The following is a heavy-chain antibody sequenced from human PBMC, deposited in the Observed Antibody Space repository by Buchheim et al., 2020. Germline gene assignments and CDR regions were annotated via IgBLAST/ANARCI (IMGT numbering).Heavy chain of an antibody. V-gene: IGHV3-48*04. J-gene: IGHJ2*01. CDR2: ISGSDNTI. Sequence: VQLVESGGGLIQPGESLRLSCAASGFTFSSYGMNWVRQAPGKGLEWVSFISGSDNTIYYADSVKGRFTISRDNAKNSLVLHMNSPRVEDTAVYYCARDQRDQGYWYFDLWGRGT. CDR1: GFTFSSYG. CDR3: ARDQRDQGYWYFDL.